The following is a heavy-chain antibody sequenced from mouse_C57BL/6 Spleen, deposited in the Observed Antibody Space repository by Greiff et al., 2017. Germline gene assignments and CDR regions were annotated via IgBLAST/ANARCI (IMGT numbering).Heavy chain of an antibody. V-gene: IGHV1-69*01. J-gene: IGHJ4*01. D-gene: IGHD2-4*01. Sequence: QVQLQQPGAELVMPGASVKLSCKASGYTFTSYWMHWVKQRPGQGLEWIGEIDPSDSYTNYNQKFKGKSTLTVDKSSSTAYMRLSSLTSEDSAVYYCARYDYLYAMDYWGQGTSVTVSS. CDR2: IDPSDSYT. CDR1: GYTFTSYW. CDR3: ARYDYLYAMDY.